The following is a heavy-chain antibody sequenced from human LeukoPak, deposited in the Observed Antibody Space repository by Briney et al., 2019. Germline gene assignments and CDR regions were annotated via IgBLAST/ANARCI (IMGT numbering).Heavy chain of an antibody. CDR3: ARDHYYGSGSYYNPLDY. V-gene: IGHV4-34*01. CDR2: INHSGST. CDR1: GGSFSGYY. J-gene: IGHJ4*02. D-gene: IGHD3-10*01. Sequence: SETLSLTCAVYGGSFSGYYWSWIRQPPGKGLEWIGEINHSGSTNYNPSLKSRVTISVDMSKNQFSLKLSSVTAADTAVYYCARDHYYGSGSYYNPLDYWGQGTLVTVSS.